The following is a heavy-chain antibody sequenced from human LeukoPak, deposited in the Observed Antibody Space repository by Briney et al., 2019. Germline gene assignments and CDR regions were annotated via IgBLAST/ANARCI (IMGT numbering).Heavy chain of an antibody. CDR3: AIPPGSGGNACSFDH. D-gene: IGHD3-16*01. Sequence: GESLQISCEGSGYSFSNYWIGWVRQVPGKGLGWMGIIYPGDYETRYSPSFQGLVTISVDKSISTAYLQWSSLKASDTAMYYCAIPPGSGGNACSFDHGGRGPLVTAS. CDR1: GYSFSNYW. J-gene: IGHJ4*02. V-gene: IGHV5-51*01. CDR2: IYPGDYET.